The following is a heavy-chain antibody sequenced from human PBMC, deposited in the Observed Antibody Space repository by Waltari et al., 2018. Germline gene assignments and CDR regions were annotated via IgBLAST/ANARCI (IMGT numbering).Heavy chain of an antibody. J-gene: IGHJ4*02. CDR2: IKQDESEK. Sequence: EVQLVESGGGSVQPGGSLRLSCAASGFTFSNYWMTWVRQAPGKGLEWGANIKQDESEKYYVDSVRGRFTISRDNAKNSVYLQMNSLKVEDTAVYYCATQQLLPYWGQGTLVTVSS. CDR3: ATQQLLPY. D-gene: IGHD6-13*01. CDR1: GFTFSNYW. V-gene: IGHV3-7*01.